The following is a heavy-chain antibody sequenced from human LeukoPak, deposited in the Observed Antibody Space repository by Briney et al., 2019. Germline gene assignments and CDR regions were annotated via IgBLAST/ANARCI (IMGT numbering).Heavy chain of an antibody. CDR3: ARSYYDILTGYWIGYYYYYGMDV. J-gene: IGHJ6*02. CDR2: INPNSGGT. D-gene: IGHD3-9*01. CDR1: GYTFTGYY. Sequence: ASVKVSCKASGYTFTGYYMHWVRQAPGQGLEWMGWINPNSGGTNYAQKFQGRVTMTRDTSISTAYMELSRLRSDDTAVYCCARSYYDILTGYWIGYYYYYGMDVWGQGTTVTVSS. V-gene: IGHV1-2*02.